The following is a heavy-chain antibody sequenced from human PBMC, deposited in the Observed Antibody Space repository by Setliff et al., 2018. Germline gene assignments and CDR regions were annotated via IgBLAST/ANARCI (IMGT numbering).Heavy chain of an antibody. D-gene: IGHD6-19*01. Sequence: VSGPTLVNPTQTLTLTCTFSGFSLSTSGVGVGWIRQPPGKALEWLALIYWNDDKRYSPSLKSRLTITKDTSKNQVVLTMTNMDPVDTATYYCAHTKQQQWLVPFFFDFWGQGTPVTVSS. CDR2: IYWNDDK. V-gene: IGHV2-5*01. CDR1: GFSLSTSGVG. J-gene: IGHJ4*02. CDR3: AHTKQQQWLVPFFFDF.